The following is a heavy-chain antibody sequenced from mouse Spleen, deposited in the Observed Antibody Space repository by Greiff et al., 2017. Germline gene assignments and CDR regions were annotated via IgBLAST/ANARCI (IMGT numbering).Heavy chain of an antibody. D-gene: IGHD4-1*01. CDR2: IYPRSGNT. Sequence: VKVVESGAELARPGASVKLSCKASGYTFTSYGISWVKQRTGQGLEWIGEIYPRSGNTYYNEKFKGKATLTADKSSSTAYMELRSLTSEDSAVYFCARSSNWDPYYWGQGTTLTVSS. V-gene: IGHV1-81*01. J-gene: IGHJ2*01. CDR1: GYTFTSYG. CDR3: ARSSNWDPYY.